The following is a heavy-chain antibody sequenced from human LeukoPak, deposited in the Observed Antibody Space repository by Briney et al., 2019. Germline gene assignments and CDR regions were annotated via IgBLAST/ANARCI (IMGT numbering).Heavy chain of an antibody. V-gene: IGHV3-53*01. CDR2: IYSGGST. Sequence: GGSLRLSCAASGFTVSSNYMSWVRQAPGKGLEWVSVIYSGGSTYYADSVKGRFTISRDNSKNTLYLQMNSLRAEDTAVYYCAKDSGYSSSSDAFDIWGQGTMVTVSS. J-gene: IGHJ3*02. CDR1: GFTVSSNY. CDR3: AKDSGYSSSSDAFDI. D-gene: IGHD6-13*01.